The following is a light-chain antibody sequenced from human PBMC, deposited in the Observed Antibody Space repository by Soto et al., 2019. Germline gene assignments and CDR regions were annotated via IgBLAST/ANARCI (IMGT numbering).Light chain of an antibody. CDR2: AVS. CDR1: QSVSNN. Sequence: EIVMTQSPATLSVSPGERATLSCRASQSVSNNLAWYQQKPGQAPRLLIYAVSARATGIPARFSGSGSGTEFTLTISSLQSEDFAVYYCQQFNNWPHTFGGGTKVEIK. CDR3: QQFNNWPHT. J-gene: IGKJ4*01. V-gene: IGKV3-15*01.